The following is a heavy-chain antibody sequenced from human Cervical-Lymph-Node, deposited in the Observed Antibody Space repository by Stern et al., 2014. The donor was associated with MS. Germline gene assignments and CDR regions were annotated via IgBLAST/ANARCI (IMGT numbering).Heavy chain of an antibody. CDR2: INPSGGST. J-gene: IGHJ6*02. D-gene: IGHD6-19*01. Sequence: QVQLGQSGAEVKKPGASVKVSCKASGYTFTSYYMHWVRQAPGHGLEWMGIINPSGGSTSYAQKFQGRVTMTRDTSTSTIYMELRSLRSEDTAVYYCAREVAGHRLGMMDVWGQGTTVTVSS. V-gene: IGHV1-46*01. CDR3: AREVAGHRLGMMDV. CDR1: GYTFTSYY.